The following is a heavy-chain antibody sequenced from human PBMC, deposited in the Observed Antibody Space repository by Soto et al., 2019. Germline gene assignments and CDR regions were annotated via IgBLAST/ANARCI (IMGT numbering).Heavy chain of an antibody. CDR3: ARRIPFGYGMDV. CDR2: ITSNGGNT. V-gene: IGHV3-64*01. J-gene: IGHJ6*02. Sequence: GSLRLSCAASGFTFSSYAMHRVRQAPGKGLEYVSVITSNGGNTDYASSVKGRFTISRDNSKNTLYLQMGSLRAEDMAVYYCARRIPFGYGMDVWGQGTTVTVSS. CDR1: GFTFSSYA. D-gene: IGHD2-21*01.